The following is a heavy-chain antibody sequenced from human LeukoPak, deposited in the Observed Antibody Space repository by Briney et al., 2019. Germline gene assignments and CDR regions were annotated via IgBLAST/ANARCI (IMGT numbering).Heavy chain of an antibody. Sequence: GASVKVSCKASGYTFTSYGISWVRQAPGQGLEWMGWISVYNGNTNYAQKFQGRVTITADESTSTAYMELSSLRSEDTAVYYCARGRVGATILYYYMDVWGKGTTVTISS. CDR3: ARGRVGATILYYYMDV. CDR1: GYTFTSYG. D-gene: IGHD1-26*01. V-gene: IGHV1-18*01. CDR2: ISVYNGNT. J-gene: IGHJ6*03.